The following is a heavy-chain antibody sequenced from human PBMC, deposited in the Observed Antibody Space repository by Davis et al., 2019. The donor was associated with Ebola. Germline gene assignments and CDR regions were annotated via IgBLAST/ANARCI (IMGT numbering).Heavy chain of an antibody. CDR1: GGSFSGYY. CDR3: ARDKRYCSGGSCYYYYGMDV. V-gene: IGHV4-34*01. D-gene: IGHD2-15*01. Sequence: GSLRLSCAVYGGSFSGYYWSWIRQPPGKGLEWIGEINHSGSTNYNPSLKSRVTISVDTSKNQFSLKLSSVTAADTAVYYCARDKRYCSGGSCYYYYGMDVWGQGTTVTVSS. CDR2: INHSGST. J-gene: IGHJ6*02.